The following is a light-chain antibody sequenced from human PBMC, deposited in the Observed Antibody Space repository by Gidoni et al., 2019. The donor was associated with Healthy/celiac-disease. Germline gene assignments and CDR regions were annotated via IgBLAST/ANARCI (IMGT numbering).Light chain of an antibody. CDR2: WAS. Sequence: DIVMTQSPDSLAVSLGERATINCKSSQSVLYSSNNKNDLAWYQQKSGQPPKLLMYWASTRESGVPDRFRGSGSGTDFTLTISSLQAEDVAVYYCQQYYSTPNTFGQGTKLEIK. CDR3: QQYYSTPNT. CDR1: QSVLYSSNNKND. V-gene: IGKV4-1*01. J-gene: IGKJ2*01.